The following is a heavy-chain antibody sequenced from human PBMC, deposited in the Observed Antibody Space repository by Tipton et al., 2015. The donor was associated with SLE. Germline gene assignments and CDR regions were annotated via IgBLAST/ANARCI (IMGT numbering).Heavy chain of an antibody. CDR2: VYYTGTT. CDR1: GGSINSYY. D-gene: IGHD2-15*01. CDR3: ARHSGWSFDV. J-gene: IGHJ3*01. V-gene: IGHV4-59*08. Sequence: TLSLTCTVSGGSINSYYWSWIRQPPGKGLEWIGYVYYTGTTKYSPSLNSRVTISIDTSKNQFSLKLISVTAADTAVYYCARHSGWSFDVWGQGTMVTVSS.